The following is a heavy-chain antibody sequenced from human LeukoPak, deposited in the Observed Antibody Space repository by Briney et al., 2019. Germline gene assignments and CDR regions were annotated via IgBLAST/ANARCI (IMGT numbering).Heavy chain of an antibody. CDR3: GRVSELQYFQWLLKHPIDY. V-gene: IGHV3-49*03. D-gene: IGHD3-9*01. CDR2: IRTKPFGGTT. Sequence: GGSLRLSCATSGFTFADYALSWFRQPPGKGLEWVGFIRTKPFGGTTEYAASVRGRFTISRDDSKSIAYLQMDTPKTEDTAVYFCGRVSELQYFQWLLKHPIDYWGQGTLVTVSS. CDR1: GFTFADYA. J-gene: IGHJ4*02.